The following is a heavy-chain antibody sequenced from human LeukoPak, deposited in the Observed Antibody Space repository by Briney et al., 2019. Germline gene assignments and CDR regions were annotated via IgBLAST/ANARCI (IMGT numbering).Heavy chain of an antibody. CDR1: AFTFDDYG. Sequence: GGSLRLSCAASAFTFDDYGMSWVRQAPGKRLEWVSGINWNGGSTVYADSVKGRFTISRDNAKKSLDMQMKSLRAADTHLNHCASHANIVVVVAADDAYDIWGQGQMVPVSS. CDR2: INWNGGST. V-gene: IGHV3-20*01. J-gene: IGHJ3*02. CDR3: ASHANIVVVVAADDAYDI. D-gene: IGHD2-15*01.